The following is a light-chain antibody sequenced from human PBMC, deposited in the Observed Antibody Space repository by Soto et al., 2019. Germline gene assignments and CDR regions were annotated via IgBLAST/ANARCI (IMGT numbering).Light chain of an antibody. CDR2: GAS. J-gene: IGKJ1*01. Sequence: EIVMTQSPATLSVSPGERATLSCRASQSVSSNLAWYQQKPGQAPRLLIYGASTRATGIPARFSGSGSGTEFTLIIISLQSEDFAVYYCQQYSNWPATFGQGTTVDIK. V-gene: IGKV3-15*01. CDR3: QQYSNWPAT. CDR1: QSVSSN.